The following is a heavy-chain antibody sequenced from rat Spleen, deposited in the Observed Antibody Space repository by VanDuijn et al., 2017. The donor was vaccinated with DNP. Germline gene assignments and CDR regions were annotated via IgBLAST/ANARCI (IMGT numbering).Heavy chain of an antibody. V-gene: IGHV5-19*01. Sequence: EVQLVESGVGLVQPGRSLKLSFAASVITFSNSGMHWIRQAPTKVLEWVTSISPSGGGTYYRHSVKGRFTISRDNANHTLYLQMDSLRSEDTATYYCTTDIGSGYFDYWGQGVMVTVSS. J-gene: IGHJ2*01. CDR2: ISPSGGGT. CDR1: VITFSNSG. D-gene: IGHD1-3*01. CDR3: TTDIGSGYFDY.